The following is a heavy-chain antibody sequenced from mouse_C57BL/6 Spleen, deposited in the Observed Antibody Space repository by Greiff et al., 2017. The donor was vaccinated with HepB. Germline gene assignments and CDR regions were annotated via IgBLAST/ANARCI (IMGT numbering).Heavy chain of an antibody. J-gene: IGHJ2*01. CDR3: ARQDYYGSSYGFDY. D-gene: IGHD1-1*01. CDR2: ISSGGSYT. V-gene: IGHV5-6*01. CDR1: GFTFSSYG. Sequence: DVHLVESGGDLVKPGGSLKLSCAASGFTFSSYGMSWVRQTPDKRLEWVATISSGGSYTYYPDSVKGRFTISRDNAKNTLYLQMSSLKSEDTAMYYCARQDYYGSSYGFDYWGQGTTLTVSS.